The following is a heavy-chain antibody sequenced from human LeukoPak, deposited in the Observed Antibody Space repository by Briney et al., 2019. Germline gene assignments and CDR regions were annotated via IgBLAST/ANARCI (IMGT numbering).Heavy chain of an antibody. D-gene: IGHD3-10*01. CDR2: ISRSGSTK. CDR3: TTDQINYYGSGSQDDY. CDR1: GFTFSSYA. V-gene: IGHV3-11*01. Sequence: GGSLRLSCAASGFTFSSYAMSWIRQAPGKGLEWVSSISRSGSTKYYADSVKGRFTISRDNAKNSLFLQMNSLRAEDTAVYYCTTDQINYYGSGSQDDYWGQGTLVTVSS. J-gene: IGHJ4*02.